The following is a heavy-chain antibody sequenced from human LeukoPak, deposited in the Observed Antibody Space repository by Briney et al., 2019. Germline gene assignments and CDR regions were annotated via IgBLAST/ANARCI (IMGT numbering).Heavy chain of an antibody. J-gene: IGHJ3*02. CDR1: GYTFTTYP. D-gene: IGHD2-21*01. Sequence: ASVKVSCKASGYTFTTYPLHWVRQAPGQGLEWLGRINAGNGDTKYSQKLQGRATITRDTSASIAYMELSSLKSEDTAVYYCAIGVEIWAFDIWGQGTMVTVFS. CDR3: AIGVEIWAFDI. V-gene: IGHV1-3*01. CDR2: INAGNGDT.